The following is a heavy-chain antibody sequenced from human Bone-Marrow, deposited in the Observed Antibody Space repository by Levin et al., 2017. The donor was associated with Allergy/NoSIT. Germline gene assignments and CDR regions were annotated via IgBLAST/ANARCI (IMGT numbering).Heavy chain of an antibody. CDR3: ARGHQSSLDAFDI. J-gene: IGHJ3*02. V-gene: IGHV1-8*01. CDR2: MNPNSGDT. Sequence: ASVKVSCKAFGYTFNSYDINWVRQATGEGLEWMGWMNPNSGDTGYTRKFQGRVSMTRNTSISTAYMELRSLRSEDTAVYYCARGHQSSLDAFDIWGQGTMVTVSS. CDR1: GYTFNSYD.